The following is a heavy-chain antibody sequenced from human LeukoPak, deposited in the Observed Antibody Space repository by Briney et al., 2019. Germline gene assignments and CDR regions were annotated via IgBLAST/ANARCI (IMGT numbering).Heavy chain of an antibody. CDR2: INHSGST. J-gene: IGHJ6*03. Sequence: SETLSLTCAVYGGSFSGYYWSWIRQPPGKGLEWIGEINHSGSTNYNPSLKSRVTISVDTSKNQFSLKLSSVTAANTAVYYCASTNYDILTGHYRGYYYYYYMDVWGKGTTVTVSS. V-gene: IGHV4-34*01. CDR1: GGSFSGYY. CDR3: ASTNYDILTGHYRGYYYYYYMDV. D-gene: IGHD3-9*01.